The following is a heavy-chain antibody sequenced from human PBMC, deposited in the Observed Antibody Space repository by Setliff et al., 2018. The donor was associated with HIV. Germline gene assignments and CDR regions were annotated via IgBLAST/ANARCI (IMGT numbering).Heavy chain of an antibody. D-gene: IGHD3-22*01. CDR3: ARNPHYFDRSGYYSWFYFDY. CDR1: GGSISSSW. V-gene: IGHV4-4*02. J-gene: IGHJ4*02. Sequence: SETLSLTCVVSGGSISSSWWSWVRQPPGQGLEWIGEISHSGSPNYNPSLKNRVTISVDNFRNHFSLKLGSVTAADTAVYYCARNPHYFDRSGYYSWFYFDYWGQGSLVTVSS. CDR2: ISHSGSP.